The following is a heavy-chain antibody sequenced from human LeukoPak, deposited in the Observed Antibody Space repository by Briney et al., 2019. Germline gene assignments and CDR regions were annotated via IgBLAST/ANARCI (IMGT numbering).Heavy chain of an antibody. J-gene: IGHJ4*02. CDR3: ARGRLWFGDRGYYFDY. CDR1: GGSISSYY. V-gene: IGHV4-59*12. Sequence: SETLSLTCTVSGGSISSYYWSWIRQPPGKGLEWIGYIYYSGSTNYNPSLKSRVTISVDTSKNQFSLRLSSVTAADTAVYYCARGRLWFGDRGYYFDYWGQGTLVTVSS. D-gene: IGHD3-10*01. CDR2: IYYSGST.